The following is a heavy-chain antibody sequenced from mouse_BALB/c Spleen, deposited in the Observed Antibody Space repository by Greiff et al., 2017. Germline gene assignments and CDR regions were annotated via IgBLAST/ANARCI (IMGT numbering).Heavy chain of an antibody. CDR1: GFTFSSYY. CDR2: INSNGGST. Sequence: EVQGVESGGGLVKPGGSLKLSCAASGFTFSSYYMSWVRQTPEKRLELVAAINSNGGSTYYPDTVKGRFTISRDNAKNTLYLQMSSLKSEDTALNDSARANYDGSTSRFAYGGQGTVGTVSA. CDR3: ARANYDGSTSRFAY. D-gene: IGHD1-1*01. J-gene: IGHJ3*01. V-gene: IGHV5-6-2*01.